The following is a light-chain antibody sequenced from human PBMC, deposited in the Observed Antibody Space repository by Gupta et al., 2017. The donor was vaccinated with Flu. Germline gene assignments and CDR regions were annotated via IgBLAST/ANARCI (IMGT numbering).Light chain of an antibody. CDR3: QAWDSSTGVV. CDR1: KWGDKY. Sequence: GKTHIFDCSGAKWGDKYDCWDQPRPDQSPVLVVYKDSRRPAGVPGRFSGSKSGNTATLTXSXNEAVDXADYYSQAWDSSTGVVFGGGTKRTVL. J-gene: IGLJ2*01. V-gene: IGLV3-1*01. CDR2: KDS.